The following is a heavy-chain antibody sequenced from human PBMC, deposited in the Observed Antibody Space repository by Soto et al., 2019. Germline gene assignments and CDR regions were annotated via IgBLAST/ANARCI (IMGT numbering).Heavy chain of an antibody. CDR2: INPSGGST. D-gene: IGHD3-22*01. J-gene: IGHJ6*02. CDR3: ARDWVTPYYYDSSGLGNGMDV. Sequence: ASVKVSCKASGYTFTSYYMHWVRQAPGQGLEWMGIINPSGGSTSYAQKFQGRVTMTRDTSTSTVYMELSSLRSEDTAVYYCARDWVTPYYYDSSGLGNGMDVWGQGTMVTVSS. CDR1: GYTFTSYY. V-gene: IGHV1-46*01.